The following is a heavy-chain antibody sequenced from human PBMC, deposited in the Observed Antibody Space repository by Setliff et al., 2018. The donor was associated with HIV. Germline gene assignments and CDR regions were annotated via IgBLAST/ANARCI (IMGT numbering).Heavy chain of an antibody. CDR1: GGSINSRSYY. CDR3: ARRGMWSYETGGNPTATFDY. V-gene: IGHV4-39*01. CDR2: IYFSGTP. Sequence: SETLSLTCTVSGGSINSRSYYWAWIRQPPGKGLEWVASIYFSGTPYYNPSLKNRVTISVDTSKNQFALKLSAVTAADTAVYYCARRGMWSYETGGNPTATFDYWGQGVLVTVSS. J-gene: IGHJ4*02. D-gene: IGHD2-8*02.